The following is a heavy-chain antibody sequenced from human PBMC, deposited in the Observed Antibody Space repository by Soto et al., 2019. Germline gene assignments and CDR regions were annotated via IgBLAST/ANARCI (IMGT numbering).Heavy chain of an antibody. CDR2: MWPSGGT. CDR1: GVSIGSPNX. J-gene: IGHJ5*02. Sequence: QVHLQESGPGLVTPSGTLSLTCAVSGVSIGSPNXWTWXRXAPGKGLEWIGEMWPSGGTTYNPSLRNRVTISVDNSKNHLSLTLTSVTAADTAIYYCARCLHCSNGGRFDPWGQGALVTVSS. V-gene: IGHV4-4*02. D-gene: IGHD2-8*01. CDR3: ARCLHCSNGGRFDP.